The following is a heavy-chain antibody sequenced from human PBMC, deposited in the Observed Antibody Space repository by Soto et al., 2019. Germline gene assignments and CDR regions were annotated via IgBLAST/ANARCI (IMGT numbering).Heavy chain of an antibody. CDR2: TYYRSKWYN. Sequence: SQTLSLTCDISGDSVSRNITAWSWIRQSPSRGLEWLGRTYYRSKWYNDYAVSVKSRITINPDASKNQFSLQLNSVTPDDTAVYDCARGWPFDIWGQGTMVTVSS. V-gene: IGHV6-1*01. CDR1: GDSVSRNITA. D-gene: IGHD2-15*01. CDR3: ARGWPFDI. J-gene: IGHJ3*02.